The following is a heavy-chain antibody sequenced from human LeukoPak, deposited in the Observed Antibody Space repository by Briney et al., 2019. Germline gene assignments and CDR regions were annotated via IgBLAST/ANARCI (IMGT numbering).Heavy chain of an antibody. CDR3: ARDGWAVAADP. J-gene: IGHJ5*02. Sequence: ASVKVSCKASGGTFSSYAISWVRQAPGQGLEWMGRIIPILGIANYAQKLQGRVTITADKSTSTAYMELSSLRSEDTAVYYCARDGWAVAADPWGQGTLVTVSS. D-gene: IGHD6-19*01. CDR2: IIPILGIA. V-gene: IGHV1-69*04. CDR1: GGTFSSYA.